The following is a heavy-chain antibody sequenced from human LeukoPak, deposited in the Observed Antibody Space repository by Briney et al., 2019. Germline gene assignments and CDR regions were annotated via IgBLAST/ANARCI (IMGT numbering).Heavy chain of an antibody. Sequence: ASVKVSCKASGYTFTGYYMHWVRQAPGQGLEWMGWINPNSGGTNYAQKFQGRVTMTRDTSISTAYMELSRLRSDDTAVYYCARVGEWLSNYNWFDPWGQGTLVTVSS. CDR3: ARVGEWLSNYNWFDP. J-gene: IGHJ5*02. D-gene: IGHD3-3*01. V-gene: IGHV1-2*02. CDR1: GYTFTGYY. CDR2: INPNSGGT.